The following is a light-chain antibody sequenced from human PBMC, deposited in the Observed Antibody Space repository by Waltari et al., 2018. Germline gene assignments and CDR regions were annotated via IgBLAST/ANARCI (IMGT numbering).Light chain of an antibody. Sequence: QSVLTQPPSESGAPGQRVTISCTGSDSNIGAGYDVHWYQQLPGTAPKLLIYGNTNRPSGVPDRFSGSKSGTSGSLAITGLQAEDEAYYYCQSYDRSLTGSWVFGGGTKLTVL. CDR1: DSNIGAGYD. V-gene: IGLV1-40*01. J-gene: IGLJ3*02. CDR3: QSYDRSLTGSWV. CDR2: GNT.